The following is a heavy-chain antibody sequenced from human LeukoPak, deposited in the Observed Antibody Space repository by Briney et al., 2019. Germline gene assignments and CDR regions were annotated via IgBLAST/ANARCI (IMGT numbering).Heavy chain of an antibody. J-gene: IGHJ4*02. CDR2: ITTGGSTM. V-gene: IGHV3-48*03. Sequence: GGSLRLSCAASGFTLSTYEMNWVRQAPGKGLDWVSYITTGGSTMSYADSVKGRFTISRDNAKNSLYLQMNGLRAEDTAVYYCARRDFYDTTGYLFDYWGQGTLVTVSS. D-gene: IGHD3-22*01. CDR1: GFTLSTYE. CDR3: ARRDFYDTTGYLFDY.